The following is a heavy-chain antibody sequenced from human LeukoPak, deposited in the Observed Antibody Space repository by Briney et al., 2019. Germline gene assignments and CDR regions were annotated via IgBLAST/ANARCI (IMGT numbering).Heavy chain of an antibody. Sequence: GGSLRLSCAASGFIFSSYEMNWVRQAPGKGLEWISYSSSGDNIIYYGDSVRGRFTISRDNAKNSLYLQMNSLRAEDTVVYYCARTGFNFFDYWGHGTLVTVSS. CDR2: SSSGDNII. J-gene: IGHJ4*01. CDR3: ARTGFNFFDY. CDR1: GFIFSSYE. V-gene: IGHV3-48*03.